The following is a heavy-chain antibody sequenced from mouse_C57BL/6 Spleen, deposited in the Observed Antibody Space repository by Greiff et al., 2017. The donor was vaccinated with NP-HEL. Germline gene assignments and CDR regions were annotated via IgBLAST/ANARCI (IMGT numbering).Heavy chain of an antibody. CDR1: GFNIKDDY. CDR3: SPPFALFAY. V-gene: IGHV14-4*01. J-gene: IGHJ3*01. CDR2: IDPENGDT. Sequence: EVKLQQSGAELVRPGASVKLSCTASGFNIKDDYMHWVKQRPEQGLEWIGWIDPENGDTEYASKFQGKATITADTSSNTAYLQLSSLTSEDTAVYYCSPPFALFAYWGQGTLVTVSA.